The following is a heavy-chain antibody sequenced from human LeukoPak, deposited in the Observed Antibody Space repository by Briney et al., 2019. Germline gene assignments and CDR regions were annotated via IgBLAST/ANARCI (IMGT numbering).Heavy chain of an antibody. CDR2: ISGSGGST. V-gene: IGHV3-23*01. CDR3: AKSLDGSSSSPLDY. J-gene: IGHJ4*02. Sequence: PGGSLRLSCAASGFTFSSYAMSWVRQAPGKGLEWVSAISGSGGSTYYADSVKGRFTISRDNSKNTLYLQMNSLRAEDTAVYYCAKSLDGSSSSPLDYWGQGTLVTVSS. CDR1: GFTFSSYA. D-gene: IGHD6-13*01.